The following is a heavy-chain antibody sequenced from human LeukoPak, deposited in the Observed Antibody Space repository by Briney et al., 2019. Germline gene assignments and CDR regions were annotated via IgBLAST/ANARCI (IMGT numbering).Heavy chain of an antibody. CDR1: GGSISSSNW. CDR2: IYHSGST. D-gene: IGHD3-16*02. J-gene: IGHJ4*02. CDR3: APLRLGELSLDDY. Sequence: PSETLSLTCAASGGSISSSNWWSWVRQPPGKGLEWIGEIYHSGSTNYNPSLKSRVTISVDKSKNQFSLKLSSVTAADTAVYYCAPLRLGELSLDDYWGRGTLVTVSS. V-gene: IGHV4-4*02.